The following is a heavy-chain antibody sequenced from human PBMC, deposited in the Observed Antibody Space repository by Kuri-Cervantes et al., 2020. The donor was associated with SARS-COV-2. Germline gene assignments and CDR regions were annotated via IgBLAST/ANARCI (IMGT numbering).Heavy chain of an antibody. CDR3: TTGGTTTSFAFDI. D-gene: IGHD1-1*01. Sequence: GESLKISCAASGFTFSNAWMSWVRQAPGKGLEWVGRIKSKSDDGTTDYAAPVKGRFTLSRGDLENTVYLQMNSLKPEDTAVYYCTTGGTTTSFAFDIWGQGTMVTVSS. J-gene: IGHJ3*02. CDR1: GFTFSNAW. V-gene: IGHV3-15*01. CDR2: IKSKSDDGTT.